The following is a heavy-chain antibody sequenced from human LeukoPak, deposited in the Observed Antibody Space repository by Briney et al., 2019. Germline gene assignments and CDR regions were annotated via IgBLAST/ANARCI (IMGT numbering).Heavy chain of an antibody. V-gene: IGHV1-69*05. CDR3: ARAFGGYYGSGSYEV. J-gene: IGHJ4*02. CDR1: GGTFSSYA. D-gene: IGHD3-10*01. Sequence: SVKVSCKASGGTFSSYAFSWVRQAPGQGLEWMGRIIPIFGTANYAQKFQGRVTTTTDESTSTAYMELSSLRSEDTAVYYCARAFGGYYGSGSYEVWGQGTLVTVSS. CDR2: IIPIFGTA.